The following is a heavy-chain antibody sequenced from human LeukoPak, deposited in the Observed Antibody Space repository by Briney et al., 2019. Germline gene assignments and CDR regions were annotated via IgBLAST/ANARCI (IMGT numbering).Heavy chain of an antibody. CDR3: ARDANGVLGDY. CDR2: ISVYSGNT. CDR1: GYTFSSYG. J-gene: IGHJ4*02. D-gene: IGHD2-8*01. V-gene: IGHV1-18*01. Sequence: ASVKVSCKASGYTFSSYGISWVRQAPGQGLEWMGWISVYSGNTNYAQRLQGRVTMTTDTSTDTAYMELRSLRSDDTAVYYCARDANGVLGDYWGQGTLVTVSS.